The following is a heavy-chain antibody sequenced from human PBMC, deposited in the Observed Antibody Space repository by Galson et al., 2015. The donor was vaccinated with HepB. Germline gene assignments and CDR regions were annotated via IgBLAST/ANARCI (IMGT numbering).Heavy chain of an antibody. V-gene: IGHV4-34*01. CDR3: ARGRGAAAGPRKTYYSYYYMDV. J-gene: IGHJ6*03. Sequence: SETLSLTCAVYGESFSDYYWSWIRQPPGKGLEWIGEINHSGSTNYNPSLKSRVSMSVDTSKNQFSLKLSSVTAADTAVYYCARGRGAAAGPRKTYYSYYYMDVWGKGTTVTVSS. D-gene: IGHD6-13*01. CDR1: GESFSDYY. CDR2: INHSGST.